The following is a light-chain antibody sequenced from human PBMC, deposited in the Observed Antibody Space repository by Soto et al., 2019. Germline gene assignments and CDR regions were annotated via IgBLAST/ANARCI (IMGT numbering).Light chain of an antibody. CDR3: SSYTSSSTGV. V-gene: IGLV2-14*03. CDR2: DVS. J-gene: IGLJ3*02. CDR1: SSDVGGYNY. Sequence: QSALTQPASVSGSPGQSITISCTGTSSDVGGYNYVSWYQQHPGKAPKLMICDVSNRPSGVSNRFSGSKSGNTASLTISGLHAEDEADYYCSSYTSSSTGVFGGGTKLTVL.